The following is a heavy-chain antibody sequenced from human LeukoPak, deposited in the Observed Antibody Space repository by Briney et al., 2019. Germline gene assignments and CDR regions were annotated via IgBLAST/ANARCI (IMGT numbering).Heavy chain of an antibody. CDR2: IYSGGST. J-gene: IGHJ4*02. CDR3: ARAPIEYGDYDIPYFDY. D-gene: IGHD4-17*01. CDR1: GFTVSSNY. V-gene: IGHV3-66*01. Sequence: PGGSLRLSCAASGFTVSSNYMSWVRRAPGKGLEWVSVIYSGGSTYYADSVKGRFTISRDNSKNTLYLQMNSLRAEDTAVYYCARAPIEYGDYDIPYFDYWGQGTLVTVSS.